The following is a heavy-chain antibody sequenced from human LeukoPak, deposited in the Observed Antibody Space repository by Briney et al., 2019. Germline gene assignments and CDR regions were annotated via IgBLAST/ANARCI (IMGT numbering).Heavy chain of an antibody. CDR2: TYYRSKWYN. J-gene: IGHJ4*02. CDR1: ADSVSSNSAA. CDR3: ARVSRSSGWDFDY. Sequence: SQTLSLTYALSADSVSSNSAAWNWIRQSPSRGLEWLGRTYYRSKWYNDYAVSVKSRITINPDTSKNQLSLQLNSVTPEDTAVYYCARVSRSSGWDFDYWGQATLVTVCS. V-gene: IGHV6-1*01. D-gene: IGHD6-19*01.